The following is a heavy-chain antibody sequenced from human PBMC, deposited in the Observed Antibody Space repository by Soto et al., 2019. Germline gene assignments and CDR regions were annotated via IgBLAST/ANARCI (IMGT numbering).Heavy chain of an antibody. CDR1: GFTFKDAW. CDR2: IRSKTDGGTT. CDR3: LTVGYFERSYYYDDY. J-gene: IGHJ4*02. Sequence: EVQLVESGGGLVKPGGSLRLSCAASGFTFKDAWMNWVRQAPGKGLEWVGRIRSKTDGGTTDIDAPVKGRFTILRDDSKNTLYLQMNSLKTEDTAVYYCLTVGYFERSYYYDDYWGQGTLVTVSP. V-gene: IGHV3-15*07. D-gene: IGHD3-10*01.